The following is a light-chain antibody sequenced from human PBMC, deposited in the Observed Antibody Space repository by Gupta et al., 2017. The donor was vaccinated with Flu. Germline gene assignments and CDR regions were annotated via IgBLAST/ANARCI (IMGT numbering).Light chain of an antibody. J-gene: IGKJ1*01. V-gene: IGKV4-1*01. Sequence: DIVMTQSPDSLAVSLGERATINCKSSQSVLHSSNNKNYLAWYQQKPGQPPKLLIYWASTRESGVPDRFSGSGSGTDFTLTISSLQAEDVAVYYCQQYYTTLWTFGQETKVEIK. CDR1: QSVLHSSNNKNY. CDR3: QQYYTTLWT. CDR2: WAS.